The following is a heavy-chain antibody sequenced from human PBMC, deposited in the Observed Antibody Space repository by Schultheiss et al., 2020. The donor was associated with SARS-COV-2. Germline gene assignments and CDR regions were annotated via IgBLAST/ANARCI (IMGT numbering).Heavy chain of an antibody. D-gene: IGHD3-16*01. CDR1: GFTFSRYG. CDR2: ISYDGSNK. J-gene: IGHJ4*02. CDR3: ARELGFGYDY. Sequence: GGSLRLSCAASGFTFSRYGMHWGRQAPGKGLEWVAVISYDGSNKYYADSVKGRFRISRDNSKDTLFLEMNSLRPEDTAVYYCARELGFGYDYWGQGTLVTVSS. V-gene: IGHV3-30*03.